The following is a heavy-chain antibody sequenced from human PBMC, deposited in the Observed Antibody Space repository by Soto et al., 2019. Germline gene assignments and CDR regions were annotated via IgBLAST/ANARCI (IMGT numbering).Heavy chain of an antibody. CDR3: ARGRRLGELSFVDFDY. D-gene: IGHD3-16*02. J-gene: IGHJ4*02. CDR2: IYHSGST. Sequence: TSETLSLTCAVSGGSISSGGYSWSWIRQPPGKGLEWIGYIYHSGSTYYNPSLKSRVTISVDRSKNQFSLKLSSVTAADTAVYYCARGRRLGELSFVDFDYWGQGTLVTVSS. CDR1: GGSISSGGYS. V-gene: IGHV4-30-2*01.